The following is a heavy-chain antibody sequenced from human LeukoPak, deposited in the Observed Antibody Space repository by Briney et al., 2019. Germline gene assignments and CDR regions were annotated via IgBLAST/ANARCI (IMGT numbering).Heavy chain of an antibody. CDR1: GGSISSGSYF. J-gene: IGHJ5*02. Sequence: NASETLSLTRTVSGGSISSGSYFWSWIRQPPGKGLEWIGSIFYSGSTYYNPSLKSRVTISVDTSKNQFSLKLSSVTAADTAVYYCARANGWYHWFDPWGQGTLVTVSS. CDR2: IFYSGST. CDR3: ARANGWYHWFDP. V-gene: IGHV4-39*07. D-gene: IGHD6-19*01.